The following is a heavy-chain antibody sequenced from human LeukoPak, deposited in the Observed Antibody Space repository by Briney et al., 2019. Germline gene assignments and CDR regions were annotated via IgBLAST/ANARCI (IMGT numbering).Heavy chain of an antibody. CDR2: IIPILGTA. D-gene: IGHD3-22*01. J-gene: IGHJ5*02. CDR1: GGTFSSYA. CDR3: ARVPRGYYYDSPNWFDP. Sequence: SVKVSCKASGGTFSSYAISWVRQAPGQGLEWMGGIIPILGTANYAQKFQGRVTITADESTSTAYMELSSLRSEDTAVYYCARVPRGYYYDSPNWFDPWGQGTLVTVSS. V-gene: IGHV1-69*01.